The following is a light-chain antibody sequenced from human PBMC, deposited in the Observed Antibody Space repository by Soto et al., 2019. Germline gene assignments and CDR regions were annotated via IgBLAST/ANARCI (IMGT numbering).Light chain of an antibody. Sequence: QPVLTQPASVSGSPGQSITISCIGTSSDVGNYNFVSWYQQHPGKAPELMIYEVSNRPSGVSNRFSGSKSGNTASLTISGLQAEDEADYYCSSYTTRSTWVFGGGTKLTVL. CDR3: SSYTTRSTWV. J-gene: IGLJ3*02. CDR1: SSDVGNYNF. CDR2: EVS. V-gene: IGLV2-14*01.